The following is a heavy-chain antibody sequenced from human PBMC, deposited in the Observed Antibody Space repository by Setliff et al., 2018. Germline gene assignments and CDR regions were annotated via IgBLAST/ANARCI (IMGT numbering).Heavy chain of an antibody. V-gene: IGHV3-7*03. CDR1: GFIFSDYW. Sequence: GGSLRLSCIASGFIFSDYWMDWVRQAPGKGLEWVANINQDGGDRYYVDSVRGRFTISRDDSKNTLYLQMNSLKTEDTAVYYCISLWLGYYGLDVWGQGTTVTVSS. CDR3: ISLWLGYYGLDV. CDR2: INQDGGDR. D-gene: IGHD5-18*01. J-gene: IGHJ6*02.